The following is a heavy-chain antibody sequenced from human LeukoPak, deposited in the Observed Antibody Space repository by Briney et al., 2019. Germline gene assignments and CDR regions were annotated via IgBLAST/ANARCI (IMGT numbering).Heavy chain of an antibody. J-gene: IGHJ6*03. V-gene: IGHV3-33*03. CDR3: AKTDTAMASGTYYYYYYMDV. Sequence: QPGRSLGLSCAASGFTFSIYGMHWVRQAPGKGLEWVAVIWYDGSKKKYADSVTGRFTISRDSSKNTLYLEMNSLRVEDTAVYYCAKTDTAMASGTYYYYYYMDVWGKGTTVTVSS. CDR2: IWYDGSKK. D-gene: IGHD5-18*01. CDR1: GFTFSIYG.